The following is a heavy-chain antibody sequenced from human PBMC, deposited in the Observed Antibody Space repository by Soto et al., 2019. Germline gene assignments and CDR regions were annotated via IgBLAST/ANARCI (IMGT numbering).Heavy chain of an antibody. J-gene: IGHJ2*01. CDR2: INDRGSI. CDR1: GGSFSGYY. V-gene: IGHV4-34*01. D-gene: IGHD3-9*01. CDR3: ARESHDSLTGPPWVWYFDL. Sequence: QVQLQQWGAGPLRPLETLSLTCGVSGGSFSGYYWAWIRQSPGKGLEWIGEINDRGSINYNPSLKSRVSISVDTSKNHYSLNLTSVTAADTAVYYCARESHDSLTGPPWVWYFDLWGRGTLVTVSS.